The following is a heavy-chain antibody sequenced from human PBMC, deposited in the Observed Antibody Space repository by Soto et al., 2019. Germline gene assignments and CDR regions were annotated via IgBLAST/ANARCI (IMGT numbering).Heavy chain of an antibody. J-gene: IGHJ6*03. CDR1: GFTFSSYA. CDR3: AKSLGYCSGSNCVGYYYYMDV. Sequence: GGSLRLSCAASGFTFSSYAMSWVRQAPGKGLEWVSAISGSGGSTYYAGSVKGRFTISRDNSKNTLCLQMNSLRAEDTAVYYCAKSLGYCSGSNCVGYYYYMDVWGKGTTVTVSS. V-gene: IGHV3-23*01. D-gene: IGHD2-15*01. CDR2: ISGSGGST.